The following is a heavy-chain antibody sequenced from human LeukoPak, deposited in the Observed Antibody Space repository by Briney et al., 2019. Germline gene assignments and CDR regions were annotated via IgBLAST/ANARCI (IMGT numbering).Heavy chain of an antibody. CDR1: GYTLTELS. V-gene: IGHV1-24*01. D-gene: IGHD1-26*01. Sequence: ASVKVSCKVSGYTLTELSMHWVRQAPGKGLEWMGGFDPEGGETIYAQKFQGRVTMTEDTSTDTAYMELSSLRSEDTAVYYCATRMGATTISAWFDPWGQGTLVTVSS. J-gene: IGHJ5*02. CDR2: FDPEGGET. CDR3: ATRMGATTISAWFDP.